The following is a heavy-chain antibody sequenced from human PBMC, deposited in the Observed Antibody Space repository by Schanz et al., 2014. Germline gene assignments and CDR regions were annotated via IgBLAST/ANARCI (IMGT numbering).Heavy chain of an antibody. CDR2: INPSGGST. V-gene: IGHV1-46*01. D-gene: IGHD4-17*01. Sequence: QVQLVQSGAEVQKPGASVKVSCKASGYTFTSASMHWVRQAPGQGLEWMGMINPSGGSTTYAQKFQGRVTFTADKSTSTAYMELSSLRYEDTAVYYCATLDYADSVSWGQGTLVTVSS. CDR1: GYTFTSAS. CDR3: ATLDYADSVS. J-gene: IGHJ5*02.